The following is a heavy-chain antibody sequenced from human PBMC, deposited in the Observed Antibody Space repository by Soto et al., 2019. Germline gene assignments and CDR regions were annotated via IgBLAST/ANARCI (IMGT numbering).Heavy chain of an antibody. V-gene: IGHV4-31*03. CDR1: GGSISSGGYY. CDR2: IYYSGST. J-gene: IGHJ5*02. D-gene: IGHD6-13*01. Sequence: QVQLQESGPGLVKPSQTLSLTCTVSGGSISSGGYYWSWIRQHPGKGLEWIGYIYYSGSTYYNPSLKSRVTISVDTSKTQFSLKLSSVTAADTAVYYWARGYLDIAAATNWFDPWGQGTLVTVSS. CDR3: ARGYLDIAAATNWFDP.